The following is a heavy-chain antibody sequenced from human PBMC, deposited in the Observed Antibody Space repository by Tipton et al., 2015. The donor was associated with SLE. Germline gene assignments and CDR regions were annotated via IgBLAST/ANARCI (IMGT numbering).Heavy chain of an antibody. D-gene: IGHD5-18*01. V-gene: IGHV4-4*08. J-gene: IGHJ4*02. CDR1: GGSISSYY. CDR2: IYTSGST. Sequence: TLSLTCTVSGGSISSYYWSWIRQPPGKGLEWIGYIYTSGSTNYNPSLKSRVTMSVDTSKNQFSLKLSSVTAADTAVYYCARYSDNGVDYWGQGTLVTVSS. CDR3: ARYSDNGVDY.